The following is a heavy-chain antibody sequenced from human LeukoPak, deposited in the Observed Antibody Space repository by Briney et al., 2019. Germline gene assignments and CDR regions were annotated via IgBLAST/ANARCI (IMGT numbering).Heavy chain of an antibody. Sequence: SDTLSLTCTFSGGSISSSNYFWGWIRQPPGKGLEWIGDIYYSGNTYYNPSLKSRVTVSLDTSKNQFSLSLTSVTAADTAVYYCARAKIIVVVPAAIPSYFDYWGQGTLVTVSS. CDR2: IYYSGNT. CDR3: ARAKIIVVVPAAIPSYFDY. CDR1: GGSISSSNYF. J-gene: IGHJ4*02. V-gene: IGHV4-39*07. D-gene: IGHD2-2*01.